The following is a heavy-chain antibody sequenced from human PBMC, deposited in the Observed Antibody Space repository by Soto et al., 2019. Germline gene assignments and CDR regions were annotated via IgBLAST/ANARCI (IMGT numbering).Heavy chain of an antibody. CDR1: GYTFTSYR. V-gene: IGHV1-18*01. D-gene: IGHD3-16*01. J-gene: IGHJ6*02. CDR3: AREAFYYYVWGSERLKRYYYYGMDV. Sequence: ASVKVSCKASGYTFTSYRISWVRQAPGQGLAWMGWISAYNGNTNYARKLQGIVTMTTDTATSTAYMELRSLRSDDTAVYYCAREAFYYYVWGSERLKRYYYYGMDVWGQGTTVTVSS. CDR2: ISAYNGNT.